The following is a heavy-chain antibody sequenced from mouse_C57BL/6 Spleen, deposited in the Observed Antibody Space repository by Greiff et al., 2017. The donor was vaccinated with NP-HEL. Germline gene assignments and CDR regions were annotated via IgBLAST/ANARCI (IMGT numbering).Heavy chain of an antibody. CDR2: IWSGGST. CDR1: GFSLTSYG. Sequence: QVQLQQSGPGLVQPSQSLSITCTVSGFSLTSYGVHWVRQSPGKGLEWLGVIWSGGSTDYNAAFISRLSISKDNFKSQVFFKMNSLQAEDTAIYYCARKVIYGNVSMDYWGQGTSVTVSS. V-gene: IGHV2-2*01. D-gene: IGHD2-1*01. J-gene: IGHJ4*01. CDR3: ARKVIYGNVSMDY.